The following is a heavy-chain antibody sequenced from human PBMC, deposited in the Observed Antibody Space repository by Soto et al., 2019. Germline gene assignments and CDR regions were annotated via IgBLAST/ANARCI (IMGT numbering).Heavy chain of an antibody. V-gene: IGHV4-34*01. CDR2: INHSGST. Sequence: SETLSLTCAVYGGSFSGYYWSWIRQPPGKGLEWIGEINHSGSTNYNPSLKSRVTISVDTSKNQFSLKLSSVTAADTAVYYCARGRTLRYFDWLLPHDAFDIWGQGTMVTV. CDR3: ARGRTLRYFDWLLPHDAFDI. J-gene: IGHJ3*02. D-gene: IGHD3-9*01. CDR1: GGSFSGYY.